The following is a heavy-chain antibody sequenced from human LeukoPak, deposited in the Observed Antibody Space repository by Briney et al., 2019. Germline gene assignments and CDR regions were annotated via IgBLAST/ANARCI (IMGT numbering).Heavy chain of an antibody. CDR2: INHSGST. CDR1: GGSFSGYY. Sequence: PSETLSLTCAVYGGSFSGYYWSWIRQPPGKGLEWIGEINHSGSTNYNPSLKSRVTISVDTSKNQFSLKLSSVTAADTAVYYCARHSPPLRFDYWGQGTLVTVSS. J-gene: IGHJ4*02. D-gene: IGHD4-17*01. V-gene: IGHV4-34*01. CDR3: ARHSPPLRFDY.